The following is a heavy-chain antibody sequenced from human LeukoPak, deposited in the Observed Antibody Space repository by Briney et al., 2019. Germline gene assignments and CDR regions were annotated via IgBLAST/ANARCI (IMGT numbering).Heavy chain of an antibody. D-gene: IGHD1-7*01. J-gene: IGHJ6*03. CDR2: MNPNSGNT. CDR1: GYTFTSYD. V-gene: IGHV1-8*01. CDR3: ARVGRGGLTGTTSLPPRQQLAYYMDV. Sequence: GASVKVSCKASGYTFTSYDINWVRQATGQGLEWMGWMNPNSGNTGYAQKFQGRVTMTRDTSISTAYMELSRLRSDDTAVYYCARVGRGGLTGTTSLPPRQQLAYYMDVWGKGTTVTVSS.